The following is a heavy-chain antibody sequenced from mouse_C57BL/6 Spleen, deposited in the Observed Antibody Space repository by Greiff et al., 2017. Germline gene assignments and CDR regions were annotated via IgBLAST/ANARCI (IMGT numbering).Heavy chain of an antibody. J-gene: IGHJ2*01. CDR1: GYAFSSYW. Sequence: VQLQESGAELVKPGASVKISCKASGYAFSSYWMNWAKQRPGKGLEWIGQIYPGDGDTNYNGKFKGKATLTADNSSSTAYMQLSSLTSEDSAVYFWARYPLDSSGYWGQGTTLTVSS. CDR3: ARYPLDSSGY. D-gene: IGHD3-2*02. V-gene: IGHV1-80*01. CDR2: IYPGDGDT.